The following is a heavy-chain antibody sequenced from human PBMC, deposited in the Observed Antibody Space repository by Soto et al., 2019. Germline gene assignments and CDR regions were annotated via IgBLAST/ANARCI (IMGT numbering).Heavy chain of an antibody. CDR2: IIPIFGTA. CDR3: ARGLYRGRYIPVGY. D-gene: IGHD1-26*01. CDR1: GGTFSSYA. Sequence: QVQLVQSGAEVKKPGSSVKVSCKASGGTFSSYAISWVRQAPGQGLEWMGGIIPIFGTANYAKKFQGRFTITADESTSTAYMELGSLRSENMAVHYCARGLYRGRYIPVGYCVQGPLVTVYS. V-gene: IGHV1-69*12. J-gene: IGHJ4*02.